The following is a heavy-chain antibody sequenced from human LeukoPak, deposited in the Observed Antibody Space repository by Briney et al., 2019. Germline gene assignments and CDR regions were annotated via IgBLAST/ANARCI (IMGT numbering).Heavy chain of an antibody. D-gene: IGHD6-19*01. CDR3: AKDLRRGVVAVAGTGFDY. V-gene: IGHV3-66*03. CDR1: GFTVSSNY. J-gene: IGHJ4*02. Sequence: GGSLRLSCAASGFTVSSNYMSWVRQAPGKGLEWVSVIYSCGSTYYADSVKGRFTISRDNSKNTLYLQMNSLRAEDTAVYYCAKDLRRGVVAVAGTGFDYWGQGTLVTVSS. CDR2: IYSCGST.